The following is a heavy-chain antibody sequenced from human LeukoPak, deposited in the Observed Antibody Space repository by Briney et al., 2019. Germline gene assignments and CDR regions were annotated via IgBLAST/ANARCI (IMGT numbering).Heavy chain of an antibody. J-gene: IGHJ4*02. V-gene: IGHV1-69*13. D-gene: IGHD1-26*01. CDR3: ASESGSYYDY. CDR2: IIPIFGTA. CDR1: GYTFTSYA. Sequence: ASVKVSCKASGYTFTSYAMHWVRQAPGQGLEWMGGIIPIFGTANYAQKFQGRVTITADESTSTAYMELSSLRSEDTAVYYCASESGSYYDYWGQGTLVTVSS.